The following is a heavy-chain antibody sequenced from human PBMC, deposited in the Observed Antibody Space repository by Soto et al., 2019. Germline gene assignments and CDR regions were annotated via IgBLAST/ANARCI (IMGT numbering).Heavy chain of an antibody. V-gene: IGHV6-1*01. CDR3: ESGRKCAFPV. J-gene: IGHJ6*02. CDR1: GDSLSSNSVA. CDR2: TYYTSKWYN. Sequence: LSLPCAISGDSLSSNSVAWNLISQSPSRGLEWLGRTYYTSKWYNDYAVSVKSRITINPDTSKNQFSLQLNSVTPEDTAVYFFESGRKCAFPVCAQRTTVIVS.